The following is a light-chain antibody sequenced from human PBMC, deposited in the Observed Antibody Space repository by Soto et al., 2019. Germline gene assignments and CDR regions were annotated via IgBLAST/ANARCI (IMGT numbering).Light chain of an antibody. CDR3: QQRSSWLLT. J-gene: IGKJ4*01. V-gene: IGKV3-11*01. CDR1: QSVRSS. Sequence: EFVLTQSPATLSLSPGERATLSCRASQSVRSSLAWYQQKPGQAPRLLIYDASNRATGIRARFSGSGSGTDFPLTISSLEPEDFEVYYCQQRSSWLLTFGGGTKVEIK. CDR2: DAS.